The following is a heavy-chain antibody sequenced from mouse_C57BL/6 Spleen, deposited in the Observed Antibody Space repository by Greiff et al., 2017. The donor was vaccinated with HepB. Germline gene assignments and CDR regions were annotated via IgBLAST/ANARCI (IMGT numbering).Heavy chain of an antibody. CDR2: INPSTGGT. V-gene: IGHV1-42*01. CDR3: ARGNYGNYYAMDY. Sequence: VHVKQSGPELVKPGASVKISCKASGYSFTGYYMNWVKQSPEKSLEWIGEINPSTGGTTYNQKFKAKATLTVDKSSSTAYMQLKSLTSEDSAVYYCARGNYGNYYAMDYWGQGTSVTVSS. D-gene: IGHD2-1*01. J-gene: IGHJ4*01. CDR1: GYSFTGYY.